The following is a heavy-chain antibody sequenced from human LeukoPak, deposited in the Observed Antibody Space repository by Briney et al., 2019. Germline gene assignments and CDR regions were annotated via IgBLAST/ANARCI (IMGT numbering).Heavy chain of an antibody. Sequence: PSETLSLTCTVSGGSISSQSYFGGWIRQPPGKGLGWIENIFYGGGTYYDLSLKSRVTMSVDTSKNQFSLKLSSVTAADTAVYYCARSSAEPPYYYDYWGQGTLVSVSS. CDR3: ARSSAEPPYYYDY. CDR1: GGSISSQSYF. V-gene: IGHV4-39*01. J-gene: IGHJ4*02. D-gene: IGHD2-2*01. CDR2: IFYGGGT.